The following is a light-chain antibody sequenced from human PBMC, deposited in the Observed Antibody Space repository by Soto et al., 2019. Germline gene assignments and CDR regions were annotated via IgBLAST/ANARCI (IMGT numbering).Light chain of an antibody. CDR1: QSVSSSY. J-gene: IGKJ1*01. Sequence: EIVLTQSPGTLSLSPGERATLSCRASQSVSSSYLAWYQQKPGQAPRPLIYGASSRAIGIPDRFSGSGYGTDFTLTISRLEPEDFAVYYCQQYGSSLWTFGQGTKV. CDR3: QQYGSSLWT. CDR2: GAS. V-gene: IGKV3-20*01.